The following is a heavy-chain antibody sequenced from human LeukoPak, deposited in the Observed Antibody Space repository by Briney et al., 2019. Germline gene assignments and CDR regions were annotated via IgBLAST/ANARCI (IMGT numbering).Heavy chain of an antibody. D-gene: IGHD3-9*01. V-gene: IGHV4-34*01. CDR2: INHSGST. CDR1: GGSFSGYY. CDR3: ARRYDIPSFDY. Sequence: PSETLSLTCAVCGGSFSGYYWSWIRQPPGKGLEWIGEINHSGSTNYNPSLKSRVTISVDTSKNQFSLKLSSVTAADTAVYYCARRYDIPSFDYWGQGTLVTVSS. J-gene: IGHJ4*02.